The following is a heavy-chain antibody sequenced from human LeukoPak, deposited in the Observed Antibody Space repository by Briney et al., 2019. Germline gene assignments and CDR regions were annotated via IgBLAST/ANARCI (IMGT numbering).Heavy chain of an antibody. CDR2: IYHSGST. J-gene: IGHJ4*02. D-gene: IGHD7-27*01. Sequence: SETLSLTCAVSGYSISSGYYWGWIRQPPGKGLEWIGNIYHSGSTYYNPSLKSRVTISVDTSKNQFSLKLSSVTAADTAVYYCARSLGSFDYWGQGTLVTVSS. CDR3: ARSLGSFDY. V-gene: IGHV4-38-2*01. CDR1: GYSISSGYY.